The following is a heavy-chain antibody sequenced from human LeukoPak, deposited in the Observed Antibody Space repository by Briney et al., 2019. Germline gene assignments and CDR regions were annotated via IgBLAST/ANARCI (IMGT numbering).Heavy chain of an antibody. V-gene: IGHV3-48*04. CDR1: GFTFSSYT. J-gene: IGHJ6*04. Sequence: GGSLRLSCAASGFTFSSYTMDWVRQAPGKGLEWVSYISSSSSTIYYADSVKGRFTISRDNAKNSLYLQMNSLRAEDTAVYYCAELGITMIGGVWGKGTTVTISS. D-gene: IGHD3-10*02. CDR2: ISSSSSTI. CDR3: AELGITMIGGV.